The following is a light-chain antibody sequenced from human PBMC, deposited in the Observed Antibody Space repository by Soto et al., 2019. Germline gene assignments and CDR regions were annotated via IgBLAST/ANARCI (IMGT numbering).Light chain of an antibody. J-gene: IGKJ4*01. Sequence: DIQMTQSPATLSASVGDRVTITCRASQSVRSWLAWYQQKPGTAPKLLIFDASRLESGVPSRFSGSASGTEFTLTISSLQPDDFATYYCQQYDNYPLTFGGGTKVEI. CDR3: QQYDNYPLT. CDR1: QSVRSW. CDR2: DAS. V-gene: IGKV1-5*01.